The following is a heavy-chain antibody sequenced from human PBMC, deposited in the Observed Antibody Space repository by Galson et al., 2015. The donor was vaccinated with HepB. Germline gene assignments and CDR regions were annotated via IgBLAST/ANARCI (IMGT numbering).Heavy chain of an antibody. J-gene: IGHJ6*03. Sequence: SLRLSCAVSGFTFSTYSMNWVRQAPGKGLEWVSYISSSGDTIYYADSVKGRFSISRDSAKNSLYLQMNSLRPEDTAIYYCARCGNYFYYYMDVWGKGTTVTISS. CDR2: ISSSGDTI. V-gene: IGHV3-48*01. D-gene: IGHD1-26*01. CDR1: GFTFSTYS. CDR3: ARCGNYFYYYMDV.